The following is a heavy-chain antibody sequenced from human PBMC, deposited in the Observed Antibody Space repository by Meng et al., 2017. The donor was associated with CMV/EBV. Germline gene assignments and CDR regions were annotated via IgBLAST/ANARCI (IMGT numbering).Heavy chain of an antibody. CDR1: GGSISSSSYY. V-gene: IGHV4-39*07. Sequence: QVRLEVAGPGLVKPSEPLSLTCTVSGGSISSSSYYWGWIRQPPGKGLEWIGSIYYSGSTYYNPSLKSRVTISVDTSKNQFSLKLSSVTAADTAVYYCARGGIAAAGLHWGQGTLVTVSS. CDR3: ARGGIAAAGLH. J-gene: IGHJ4*02. D-gene: IGHD6-13*01. CDR2: IYYSGST.